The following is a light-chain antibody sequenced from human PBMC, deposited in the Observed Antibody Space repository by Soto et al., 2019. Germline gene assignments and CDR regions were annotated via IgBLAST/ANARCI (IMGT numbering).Light chain of an antibody. CDR1: QSISSW. CDR3: QHYNSYSEA. V-gene: IGKV1-5*03. J-gene: IGKJ5*01. CDR2: KAS. Sequence: DIQMTQSPSTLSASVGDRVTITCRASQSISSWLAWYQQKPGKAPKLLIYKASTLKSGVPSRFSGSGSGTEFTLTISSLQTDDLATYYCQHYNSYSEAFGQGTRREIK.